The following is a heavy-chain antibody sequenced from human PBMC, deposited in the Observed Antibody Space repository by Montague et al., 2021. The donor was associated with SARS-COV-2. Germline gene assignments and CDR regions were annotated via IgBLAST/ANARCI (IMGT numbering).Heavy chain of an antibody. CDR1: GGSFNDYY. D-gene: IGHD3-22*01. CDR3: ARGRDGITIILVVIGYSYDFDY. J-gene: IGHJ4*02. V-gene: IGHV4-34*01. CDR2: INHSGST. Sequence: SETLSLTCAVYGGSFNDYYWSWIRQPPGKGLEWIGQINHSGSTNYNPSLKSRVTISVDTSKNQFSLKLRSMTAADTAVYYCARGRDGITIILVVIGYSYDFDYWGQGTLVTVSS.